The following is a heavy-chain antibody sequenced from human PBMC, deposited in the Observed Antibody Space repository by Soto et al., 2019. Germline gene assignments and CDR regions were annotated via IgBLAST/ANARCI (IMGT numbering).Heavy chain of an antibody. V-gene: IGHV2-5*02. CDR2: IYWDYDK. CDR3: VYESPRYYDILTGYHGSGLCDY. D-gene: IGHD3-9*01. Sequence: QITLKESGPTLVKPTQTLTLTCTFSGFSLSTSGVGVGWIRQPPGKALEWLALIYWDYDKRYSPSLKSRLSITKDTSKNQVVLTMTNMDPVDTATYYCVYESPRYYDILTGYHGSGLCDYWGQGTLVTVSS. J-gene: IGHJ4*02. CDR1: GFSLSTSGVG.